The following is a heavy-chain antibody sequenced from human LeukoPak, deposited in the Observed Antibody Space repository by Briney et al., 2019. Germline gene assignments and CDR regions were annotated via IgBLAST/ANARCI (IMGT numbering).Heavy chain of an antibody. CDR1: GFTFSNAW. D-gene: IGHD2-21*01. CDR3: TREELDELWRARAYYYYGMYV. J-gene: IGHJ6*02. CDR2: IKSKTDGGTT. Sequence: PGGSLRLSCAASGFTFSNAWMSWVRQAPGKGLEWFVRIKSKTDGGTTDYAAPVKGRFTISRDDSKNTLYLQMNNLKTEDTAVYYCTREELDELWRARAYYYYGMYVWGQGTTVTVSS. V-gene: IGHV3-15*01.